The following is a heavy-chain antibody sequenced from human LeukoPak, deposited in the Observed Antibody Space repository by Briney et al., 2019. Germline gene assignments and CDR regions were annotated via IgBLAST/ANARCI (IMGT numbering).Heavy chain of an antibody. D-gene: IGHD3-22*01. J-gene: IGHJ4*02. CDR1: GFTFSSYW. Sequence: GRSLRLSCAASGFTFSSYWMSWVRQAPGKGLEWVANIKQDGSEKYYVDSVKGRFTISRDNAKNSLYLQMNSLRAEDTAVYYCAREGSYYDSSGYYSSFDYWGQGTLVTVSS. V-gene: IGHV3-7*01. CDR3: AREGSYYDSSGYYSSFDY. CDR2: IKQDGSEK.